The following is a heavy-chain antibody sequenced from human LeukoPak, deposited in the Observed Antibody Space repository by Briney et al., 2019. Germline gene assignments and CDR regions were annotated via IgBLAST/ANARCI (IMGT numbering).Heavy chain of an antibody. CDR1: GFGFGAYA. V-gene: IGHV3-23*03. D-gene: IGHD2/OR15-2a*01. CDR3: AKGKGGTSFNYCFDY. Sequence: PGASLRLSGAASGFGFGAYAMIWVRQAPGKGLEWVSLIHNDAATTYYADSVRGRFTVSRDNSKNTLYLEMNSLRAEDTAVYYCAKGKGGTSFNYCFDYWGQGTPVSVSS. CDR2: IHNDAATT. J-gene: IGHJ4*02.